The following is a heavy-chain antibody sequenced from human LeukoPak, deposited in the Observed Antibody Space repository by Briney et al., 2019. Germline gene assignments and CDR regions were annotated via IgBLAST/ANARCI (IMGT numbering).Heavy chain of an antibody. V-gene: IGHV1-2*02. CDR2: INPNSGGT. J-gene: IGHJ4*02. CDR3: ARVGYSSGWLYYFDY. D-gene: IGHD6-19*01. Sequence: ASVKVSCKASGYTFTGYYMHWVRQAPGQGLEWMGWINPNSGGTNYAQKFQGRVTMTRDTSISTAYMELSRLRSGDTAVYYCARVGYSSGWLYYFDYWGQGTLVTVSS. CDR1: GYTFTGYY.